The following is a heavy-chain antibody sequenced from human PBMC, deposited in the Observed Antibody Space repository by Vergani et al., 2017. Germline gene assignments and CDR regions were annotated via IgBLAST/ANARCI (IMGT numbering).Heavy chain of an antibody. V-gene: IGHV4-30-2*01. CDR1: GGPISSGGYS. CDR2: IYHSGST. J-gene: IGHJ4*02. CDR3: ARVGTGNDIDY. D-gene: IGHD1-1*01. Sequence: QLQLQESGSGLVKPSQTLSLTCAVSGGPISSGGYSWSWIRQPPGKGLEWIGYIYHSGSTYYNPSLKSRVTISVDRSKNQFSLKLSAVAAADTAVYYWARVGTGNDIDYWGQGTLVTVSS.